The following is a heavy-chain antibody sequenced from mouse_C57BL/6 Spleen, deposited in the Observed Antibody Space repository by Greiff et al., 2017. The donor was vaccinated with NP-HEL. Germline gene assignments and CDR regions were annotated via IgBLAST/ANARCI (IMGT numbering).Heavy chain of an antibody. CDR2: INYDGSST. V-gene: IGHV5-16*01. CDR3: ARDHDYGAMDY. Sequence: EVQLQESEGGLVQPGSSMKLSCTASGFTFSDYYMAWVRQVPEKGLEWVANINYDGSSTYYLDSLKSRFIISRDNAKNILYLQMSSLKSEDTATYYCARDHDYGAMDYWGQGTSVTVSS. D-gene: IGHD2-4*01. J-gene: IGHJ4*01. CDR1: GFTFSDYY.